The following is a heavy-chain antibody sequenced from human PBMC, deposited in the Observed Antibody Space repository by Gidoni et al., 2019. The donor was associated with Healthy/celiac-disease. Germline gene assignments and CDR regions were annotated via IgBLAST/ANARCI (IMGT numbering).Heavy chain of an antibody. CDR2: ISSSCSYI. V-gene: IGHV3-21*01. D-gene: IGHD2-15*01. CDR3: ARDRSIVFFYY. J-gene: IGHJ4*02. Sequence: EVQLVESGGGLVKPGGSLRLSCAASGFTFSSYSMNWVRQAPGKGLEWVSSISSSCSYIYYPASMQGRFTISRDNAKNPLYLQMNSLGAEDTAVYYCARDRSIVFFYYRVQGTLVTVSS. CDR1: GFTFSSYS.